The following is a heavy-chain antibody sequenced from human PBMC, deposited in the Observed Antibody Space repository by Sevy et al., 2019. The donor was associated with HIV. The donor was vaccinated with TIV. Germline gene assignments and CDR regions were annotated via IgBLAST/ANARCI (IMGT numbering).Heavy chain of an antibody. V-gene: IGHV1-2*05. Sequence: ASVKVSCKASGYSFSAYFLHWVRQAPGQGLEWMGRISPNSGGTVYAQKFRGRVTMTRDTSSTTAYMELTRLKSDDTXXXXXXXXXXXXVGAYFDSWGQGALVTVSS. D-gene: IGHD3-10*01. CDR3: XXXXXXXVGAYFDS. CDR2: ISPNSGGT. CDR1: GYSFSAYF. J-gene: IGHJ4*02.